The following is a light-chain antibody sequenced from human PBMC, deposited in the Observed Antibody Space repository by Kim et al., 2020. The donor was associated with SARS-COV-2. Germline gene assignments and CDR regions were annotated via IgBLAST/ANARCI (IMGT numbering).Light chain of an antibody. Sequence: SPGERATLSCRASQSVSSSYLAWYQQKPGQAPRLVIYGASTRATGIPDRFSGSGSGTDFTLTINRLEPEDCAVYYCQQYGGSPITFGQGTRLEIK. CDR1: QSVSSSY. CDR3: QQYGGSPIT. V-gene: IGKV3-20*01. CDR2: GAS. J-gene: IGKJ5*01.